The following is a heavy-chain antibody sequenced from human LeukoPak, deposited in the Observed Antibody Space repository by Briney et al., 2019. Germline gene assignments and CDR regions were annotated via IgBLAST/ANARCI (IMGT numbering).Heavy chain of an antibody. CDR2: ILTSDGNP. Sequence: GGSLRLSCAASGFTFTTYAMNWVRQAPGKGLEWISSILTSDGNPYFADSVKGRFTISRDNSKNTFFLQMNTLRAADTAVYYCAKGSGSGWYGWFAPWGQGTLVTVSS. CDR3: AKGSGSGWYGWFAP. CDR1: GFTFTTYA. D-gene: IGHD6-19*01. V-gene: IGHV3-23*01. J-gene: IGHJ5*02.